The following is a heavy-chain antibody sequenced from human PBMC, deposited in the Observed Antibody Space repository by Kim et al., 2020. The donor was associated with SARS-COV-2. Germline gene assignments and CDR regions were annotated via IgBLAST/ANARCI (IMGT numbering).Heavy chain of an antibody. V-gene: IGHV5-51*01. D-gene: IGHD5-18*01. CDR3: ASSRTAMETFDY. Sequence: RSSPSFQGRGTISADKSISTAYLQWGSLKASDTAMYYCASSRTAMETFDYWGQGTLVTVSS. J-gene: IGHJ4*02.